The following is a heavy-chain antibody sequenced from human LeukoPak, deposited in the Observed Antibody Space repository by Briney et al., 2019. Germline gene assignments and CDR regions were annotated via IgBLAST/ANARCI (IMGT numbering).Heavy chain of an antibody. J-gene: IGHJ4*02. Sequence: PGGSLRLSCAASDFTFTSYSMNWVRQAPGKGLEWVSSISSSSSYIYYADSVKGRFTISRDNAKNSLYLQMNSLRAEDTAVYYCARDGHFWSGYYSVYWGQGTLVTVSS. V-gene: IGHV3-21*01. CDR2: ISSSSSYI. D-gene: IGHD3-3*02. CDR1: DFTFTSYS. CDR3: ARDGHFWSGYYSVY.